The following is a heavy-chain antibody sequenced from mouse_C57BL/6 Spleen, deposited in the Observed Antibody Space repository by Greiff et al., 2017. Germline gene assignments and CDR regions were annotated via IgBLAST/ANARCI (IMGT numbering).Heavy chain of an antibody. J-gene: IGHJ2*01. CDR2: INPNNGGT. D-gene: IGHD3-1*01. CDR1: GYTFTDYY. Sequence: EVQLQQSGPELVKPGASVKISCKASGYTFTDYYMNWVKRSHGKSLEWIGDINPNNGGTSYNQKFKGKATLTVDKSSSTAYMELRSLTSEDSAVYYCARGGLLDYWGQGTTLTVSS. CDR3: ARGGLLDY. V-gene: IGHV1-26*01.